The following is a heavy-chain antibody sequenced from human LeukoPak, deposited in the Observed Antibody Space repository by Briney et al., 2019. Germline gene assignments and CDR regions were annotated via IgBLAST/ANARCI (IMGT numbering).Heavy chain of an antibody. Sequence: GGSLRLSCAASGFTFSSYAMSWVRQAPGKGLEWVSAISGSGGSTYYADSVKGRFTISRDNSKNTLYLQMNSLRAEDTAVYYCANYGPGTPYDILTGQYDAFDIWGQGTMVTVSS. CDR3: ANYGPGTPYDILTGQYDAFDI. CDR2: ISGSGGST. V-gene: IGHV3-23*01. CDR1: GFTFSSYA. J-gene: IGHJ3*02. D-gene: IGHD3-9*01.